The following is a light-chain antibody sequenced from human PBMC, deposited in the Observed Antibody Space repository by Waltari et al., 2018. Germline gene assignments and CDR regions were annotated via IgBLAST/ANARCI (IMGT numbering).Light chain of an antibody. V-gene: IGLV2-11*01. Sequence: QSALTQPRSVSGSPGQSVTISCTGTSSDVGGYNYVSWYQQHPGKAPKLMIYDVSKRPSVVPDRFSGSKSGNTASLTISGLQAEDEDHYYCCSYAGSYTVFGGGTKLTVL. J-gene: IGLJ2*01. CDR2: DVS. CDR3: CSYAGSYTV. CDR1: SSDVGGYNY.